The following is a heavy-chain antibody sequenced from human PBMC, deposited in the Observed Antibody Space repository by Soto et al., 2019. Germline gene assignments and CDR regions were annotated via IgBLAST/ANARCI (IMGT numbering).Heavy chain of an antibody. D-gene: IGHD1-26*01. CDR1: GFTFSDYY. CDR3: AIGRGATVDYFDF. CDR2: ISSSTSHT. V-gene: IGHV3-11*05. Sequence: QVQLVESGGGLVKPGGSLRLSCAVSGFTFSDYYMTWIRQAPGKGLEWVSYISSSTSHTNYADSVKGRFTISRDNAKNALFLQMNLPTAEDTAVYYCAIGRGATVDYFDFWGQGTLVTVSS. J-gene: IGHJ4*02.